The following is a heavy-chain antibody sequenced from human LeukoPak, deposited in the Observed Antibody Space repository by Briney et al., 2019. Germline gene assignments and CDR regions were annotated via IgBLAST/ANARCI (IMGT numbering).Heavy chain of an antibody. D-gene: IGHD2-15*01. CDR2: ISAYNGNT. V-gene: IGHV1-18*01. J-gene: IGHJ6*02. CDR3: AAVYYYYYGMDV. Sequence: ASVKVSCKASGYTFTSYGISWVRQAPGQGLEWMGWISAYNGNTNYAQKLQGRVTMTTDTSTSTAYMELRSLRSNDTAVYYCAAVYYYYYGMDVWGQGTTVTVSS. CDR1: GYTFTSYG.